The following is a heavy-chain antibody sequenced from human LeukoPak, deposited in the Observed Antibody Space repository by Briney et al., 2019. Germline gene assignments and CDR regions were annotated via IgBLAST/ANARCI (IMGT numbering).Heavy chain of an antibody. Sequence: ASVKVSCKASGGTFISYAIIWVRQAPGQGLEWMGRIIPILGIANYAQKFQGRVMITADKSTSTAYMELSSLRSEDTAVYYCARSPYSSSWIFGYWGQGTLVTVSS. D-gene: IGHD6-13*01. CDR2: IIPILGIA. CDR1: GGTFISYA. J-gene: IGHJ4*02. V-gene: IGHV1-69*04. CDR3: ARSPYSSSWIFGY.